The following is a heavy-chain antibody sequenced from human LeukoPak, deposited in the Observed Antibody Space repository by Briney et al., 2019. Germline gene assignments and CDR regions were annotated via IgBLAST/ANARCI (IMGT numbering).Heavy chain of an antibody. CDR1: GGSISSGGYY. D-gene: IGHD6-13*01. J-gene: IGHJ4*02. V-gene: IGHV4-31*03. Sequence: ASETPSLTCTVSGGSISSGGYYWSWIRQHPGKGLEWIGYIYYSGSTYYNPSLKSRVTISVDTSKNQFSLKLSSVTAADTAVYYCARVGSSWYNFDYWGQGTLVTVSS. CDR2: IYYSGST. CDR3: ARVGSSWYNFDY.